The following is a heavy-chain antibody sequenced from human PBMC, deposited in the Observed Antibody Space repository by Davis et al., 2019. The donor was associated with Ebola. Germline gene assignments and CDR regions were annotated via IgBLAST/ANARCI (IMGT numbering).Heavy chain of an antibody. J-gene: IGHJ4*02. CDR1: GGSFSGCY. V-gene: IGHV4-34*01. CDR2: INHSGST. D-gene: IGHD5-18*01. Sequence: MPSETLSLTCAVYGGSFSGCYWSWIRQPPGKGLEWIGEINHSGSTNYNPSLKSRVTISVDTSKNQFSLKLSSVTAADTAVYYCARGRRYSYGPPRYWGQGTLVTVSS. CDR3: ARGRRYSYGPPRY.